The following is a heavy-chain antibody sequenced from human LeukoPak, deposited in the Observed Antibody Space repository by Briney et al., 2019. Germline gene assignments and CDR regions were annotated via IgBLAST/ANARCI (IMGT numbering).Heavy chain of an antibody. Sequence: SETLSLTCTVSGGSISSYWSWIRQPPGKALEWIGFIHCSGTTNYNPSLKSRVTISIDTSKNQFSLRLTSVTAADTAVYFCARQYCSGVNCYPFFDSWGQGTLVTVSS. V-gene: IGHV4-59*01. CDR1: GGSISSY. J-gene: IGHJ4*02. D-gene: IGHD2-15*01. CDR3: ARQYCSGVNCYPFFDS. CDR2: IHCSGTT.